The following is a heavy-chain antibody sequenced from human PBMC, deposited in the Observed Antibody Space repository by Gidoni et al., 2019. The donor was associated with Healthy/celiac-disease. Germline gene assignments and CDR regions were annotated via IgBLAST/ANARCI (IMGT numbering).Heavy chain of an antibody. CDR1: GVSTRRYY. Sequence: VQLQESGPGLVKPSWTLSLTCTVSGVSTRRYYWSWVRQPPGKGLEWIGYIYYSGSTNYNPTRKSRVTISVDTSKNQFSLKLSSVTAADTAVYYCAREGPTTGYYYYYMDVWGKGTTVTVSS. CDR2: IYYSGST. D-gene: IGHD3-9*01. V-gene: IGHV4-59*01. J-gene: IGHJ6*03. CDR3: AREGPTTGYYYYYMDV.